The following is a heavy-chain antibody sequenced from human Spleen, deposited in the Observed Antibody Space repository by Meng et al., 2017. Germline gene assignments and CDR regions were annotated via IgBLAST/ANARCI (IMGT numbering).Heavy chain of an antibody. CDR3: ARGLKVGYDSSGYYFWFDP. CDR1: GYSISSGHF. D-gene: IGHD3-22*01. J-gene: IGHJ5*02. V-gene: IGHV4-38-2*02. CDR2: IYHRGTT. Sequence: SETLSLTCSVSGYSISSGHFWGWIRQSPGKGLEWIGNIYHRGTTYYNPSLKSRVTISVDTSKNQFSLKLSSVTAADTAVYYCARGLKVGYDSSGYYFWFDPWGQGTLVTVSS.